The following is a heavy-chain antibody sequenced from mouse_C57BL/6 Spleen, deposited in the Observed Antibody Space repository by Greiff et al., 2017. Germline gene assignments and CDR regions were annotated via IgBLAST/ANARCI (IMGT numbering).Heavy chain of an antibody. CDR3: ARGIDYYFDF. CDR1: GFTFSDYG. J-gene: IGHJ2*01. Sequence: EVKVVESGGGLVKPGGSLKLSCAASGFTFSDYGMHWVRQAPEKGLEWVAYISSGSSTIYYADTVKGRFTISRDNAKNTLFLQLTSLRSEDTAMYYCARGIDYYFDFWGQGTTLTVSS. V-gene: IGHV5-17*01. D-gene: IGHD2-4*01. CDR2: ISSGSSTI.